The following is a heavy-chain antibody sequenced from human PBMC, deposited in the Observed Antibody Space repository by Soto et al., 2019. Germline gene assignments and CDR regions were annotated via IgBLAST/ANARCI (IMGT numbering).Heavy chain of an antibody. D-gene: IGHD6-13*01. Sequence: SETLSLTCTVSGGSISSSSYYWGWIRQPPGKGLEWIGSIYYSGSTYYNPSLKSRVTISVDTSKNQFSLKLSSVTAADTAVYYCARQRYSSSWYPIWFDPWGQGTLVTVSS. CDR1: GGSISSSSYY. J-gene: IGHJ5*02. CDR3: ARQRYSSSWYPIWFDP. CDR2: IYYSGST. V-gene: IGHV4-39*01.